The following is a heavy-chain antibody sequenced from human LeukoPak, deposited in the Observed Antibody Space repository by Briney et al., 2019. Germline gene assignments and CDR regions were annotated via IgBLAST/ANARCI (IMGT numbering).Heavy chain of an antibody. J-gene: IGHJ4*02. Sequence: SETLSLTCSVSRYSISSGYCWAWIRQPPGQGLEWIGSIYHSGSAYYNASLKSRVTISVDTSKNQFSLKLSSVTAADTAVYYCARRRLTMVRGLPYYFDYWGQGTLVTVSS. CDR3: ARRRLTMVRGLPYYFDY. CDR1: RYSISSGYC. D-gene: IGHD3-10*01. CDR2: IYHSGSA. V-gene: IGHV4-38-2*02.